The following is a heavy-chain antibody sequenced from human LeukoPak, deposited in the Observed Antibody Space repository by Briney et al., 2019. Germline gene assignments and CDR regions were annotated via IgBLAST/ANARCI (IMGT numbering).Heavy chain of an antibody. D-gene: IGHD3-22*01. Sequence: ASVKVSCKASGYTFTNYGLNWVRQAPGQGLEWMGWINTNTGNPTYAQGFTGRFVFSLDTSVSTAYLQISSLKAEDTAVYYCARVQYYYDSSGYFLQSVDAFDIWGQGTMVTVSS. CDR1: GYTFTNYG. CDR2: INTNTGNP. V-gene: IGHV7-4-1*02. CDR3: ARVQYYYDSSGYFLQSVDAFDI. J-gene: IGHJ3*02.